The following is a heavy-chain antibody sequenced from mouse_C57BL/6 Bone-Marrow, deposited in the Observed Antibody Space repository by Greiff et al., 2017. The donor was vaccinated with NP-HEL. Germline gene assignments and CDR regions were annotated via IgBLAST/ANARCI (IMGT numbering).Heavy chain of an antibody. Sequence: EVKLVESEGGLVQPGSSMKLSCTASGFTFSDYYMAWVRQVPEKGLEWVANINYDGSSTYYLDSLKSRFIISRDNAKNILYLQMSSLKSEDTATYYCAREGRFTTVVAPYFDVWGTGTTVTVSS. CDR1: GFTFSDYY. CDR2: INYDGSST. J-gene: IGHJ1*03. V-gene: IGHV5-16*01. D-gene: IGHD1-1*01. CDR3: AREGRFTTVVAPYFDV.